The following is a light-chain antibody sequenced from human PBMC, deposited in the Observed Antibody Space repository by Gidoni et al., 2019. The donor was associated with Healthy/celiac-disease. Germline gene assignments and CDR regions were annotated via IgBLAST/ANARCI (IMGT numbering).Light chain of an antibody. Sequence: EIVLTQSPGTLSLSPGERATLSCRASQSVSSSYLAWYQPKPGQAPRLLIYGASSRATGIPDRFSGSVSGTDFTLTISRLEPEDFAVYYCQQYGSSQTFGQGTKVEIK. J-gene: IGKJ1*01. CDR3: QQYGSSQT. V-gene: IGKV3-20*01. CDR1: QSVSSSY. CDR2: GAS.